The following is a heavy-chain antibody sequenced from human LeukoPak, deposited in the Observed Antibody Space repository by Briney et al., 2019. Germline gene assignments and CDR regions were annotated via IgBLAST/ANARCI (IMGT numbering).Heavy chain of an antibody. D-gene: IGHD1-7*01. J-gene: IGHJ4*02. CDR3: ARDLGRRVNYED. CDR1: GGTFSSYA. V-gene: IGHV1-69*04. Sequence: SGKVSCKASGGTFSSYAISWVRQAPGQGLEWMGRIIPIFGIANYAQKFQGRVTIAADKSTSTAYMELSSLRSEDTAVYYCARDLGRRVNYEDWSQGTLVTVSS. CDR2: IIPIFGIA.